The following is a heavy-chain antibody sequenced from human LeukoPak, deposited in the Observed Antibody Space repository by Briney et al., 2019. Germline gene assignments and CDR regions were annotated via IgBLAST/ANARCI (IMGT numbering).Heavy chain of an antibody. CDR2: IKTKTDGGTT. CDR3: TTDTQADY. CDR1: GFTVSSNS. V-gene: IGHV3-15*01. Sequence: GGSLRLSCTVSGFTVSSNSMNWIRQAPGKGLEWVGRIKTKTDGGTTAYAAPVKGRFTISRDDSKNTVYLQMNSLKTEDTAVYYCTTDTQADYWGQGALVTVSS. J-gene: IGHJ4*02.